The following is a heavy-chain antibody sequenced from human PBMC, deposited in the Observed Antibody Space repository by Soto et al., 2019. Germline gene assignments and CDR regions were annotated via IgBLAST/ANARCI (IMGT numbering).Heavy chain of an antibody. Sequence: QAGGSLRLSCAASGFTFSSYGMHWVRQAPGKGLEWVAVISYDGSNKYYADSVKGRFTISRYNSKNTLYLQMNSLRAEDTAVYYCAKVQRTVAHDNEHHGAFDIWGQGTMVTASS. CDR2: ISYDGSNK. CDR1: GFTFSSYG. V-gene: IGHV3-30*18. CDR3: AKVQRTVAHDNEHHGAFDI. J-gene: IGHJ3*02. D-gene: IGHD4-17*01.